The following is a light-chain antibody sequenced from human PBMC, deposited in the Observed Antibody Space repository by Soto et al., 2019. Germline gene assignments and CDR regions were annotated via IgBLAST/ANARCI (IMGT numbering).Light chain of an antibody. J-gene: IGKJ2*01. Sequence: DIQMTQSPSSLSASVGDRVTIACRASQSIITYLNWYQQKPGRAPKLLIYAASTLQSWVPSRFSGRGYGSDFTLTISSLQPEDFATYYCQQSYSTPRTFGQGTTLEVK. CDR1: QSIITY. CDR2: AAS. CDR3: QQSYSTPRT. V-gene: IGKV1-39*01.